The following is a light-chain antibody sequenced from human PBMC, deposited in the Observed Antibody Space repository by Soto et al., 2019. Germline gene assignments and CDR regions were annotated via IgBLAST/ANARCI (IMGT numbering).Light chain of an antibody. CDR2: AAS. CDR1: QSISSW. J-gene: IGKJ1*01. CDR3: QQSFSSPPWT. Sequence: GDRVTITCRASQSISSWLAWYQQKPGKAPNLLIYAASSLHSGVPSRFSGSGSGTDFTLTISSLQPEDFATYYCQQSFSSPPWTFGQGTMADIK. V-gene: IGKV1-39*01.